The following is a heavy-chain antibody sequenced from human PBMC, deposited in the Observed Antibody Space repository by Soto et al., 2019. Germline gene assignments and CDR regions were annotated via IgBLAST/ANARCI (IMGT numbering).Heavy chain of an antibody. CDR1: GFTFSSHS. CDR2: ISSSSSYI. D-gene: IGHD2-21*01. J-gene: IGHJ4*01. Sequence: GGAPRLSPTPAGFTFSSHSMNWVRQAPGKGLEWVSSISSSSSYIYYADSVKGRFTISRDNAKNSLYLQMNSLRAEDTAVYYCARDCESGGDGYWRHRNLVPVCS. V-gene: IGHV3-21*01. CDR3: ARDCESGGDGY.